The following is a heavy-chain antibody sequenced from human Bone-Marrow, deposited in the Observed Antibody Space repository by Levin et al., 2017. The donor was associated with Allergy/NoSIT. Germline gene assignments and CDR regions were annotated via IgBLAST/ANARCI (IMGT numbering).Heavy chain of an antibody. CDR2: ISAYTGKT. V-gene: IGHV1-18*01. J-gene: IGHJ3*01. CDR3: ARDRRNEGYSNGFDSFDV. CDR1: GYAFTGNG. D-gene: IGHD4-11*01. Sequence: PWASVKVSCKASGYAFTGNGISWMRQAPGEGLEWMGWISAYTGKTHYAQRFQGRLSMTRDTSTRTVHMELGSLRSDDTAVYYCARDRRNEGYSNGFDSFDVWGQGTMVTVSS.